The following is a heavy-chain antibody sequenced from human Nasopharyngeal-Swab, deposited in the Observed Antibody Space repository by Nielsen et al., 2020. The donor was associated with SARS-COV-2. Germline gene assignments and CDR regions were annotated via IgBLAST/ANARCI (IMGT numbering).Heavy chain of an antibody. CDR3: ASQRAGGEKKCDY. J-gene: IGHJ4*02. Sequence: QTPSLTPAISGDSVSSNSAASDWIRQYPSRGVEWLGRTYYRSKWYNDYAVSVKSRITINPDTSKNQFSLKLSSVTAADTAVYYCASQRAGGEKKCDYWGQGTLVTVSS. D-gene: IGHD2-21*01. CDR2: TYYRSKWYN. CDR1: GDSVSSNSAA. V-gene: IGHV6-1*01.